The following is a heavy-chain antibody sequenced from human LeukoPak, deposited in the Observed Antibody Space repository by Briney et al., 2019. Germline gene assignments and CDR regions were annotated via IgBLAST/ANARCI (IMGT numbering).Heavy chain of an antibody. CDR1: GDTFTDSS. CDR2: INCDSGVT. CDR3: ARDGGGTYQDFDY. V-gene: IGHV1-2*02. J-gene: IGHJ4*02. D-gene: IGHD1-26*01. Sequence: GASVKVSCKASGDTFTDSSIHWVRQAPGQGLEWMGWINCDSGVTKYAEKFQGRVSMTRDTSISTAYMDLSRLTSDDTAIYYCARDGGGTYQDFDYWGQGTLVTVSS.